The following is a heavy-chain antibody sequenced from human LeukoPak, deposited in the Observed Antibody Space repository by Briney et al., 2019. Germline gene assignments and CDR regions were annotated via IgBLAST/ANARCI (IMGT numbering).Heavy chain of an antibody. Sequence: ASVKVSCKASGYTFTNYDINWVRQATGQGLEGMGWMNPNRGTTGYAHKFQGRVTMTRDTSINVAYMELSSLTSEDTAVYYCARDGGGTVFGVVLNDAFDMWGQGTMLIVSS. CDR1: GYTFTNYD. V-gene: IGHV1-8*01. CDR3: ARDGGGTVFGVVLNDAFDM. CDR2: MNPNRGTT. J-gene: IGHJ3*02. D-gene: IGHD3-3*01.